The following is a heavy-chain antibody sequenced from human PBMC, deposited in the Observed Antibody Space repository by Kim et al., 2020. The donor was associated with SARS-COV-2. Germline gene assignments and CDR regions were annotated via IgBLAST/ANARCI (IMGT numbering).Heavy chain of an antibody. CDR2: IKSKTANYAI. Sequence: GGSLRLSCAGSGFIFSDSAIHWFRQASGKGLEWLGRIKSKTANYAIAYAASVRGRFTVSRDDSGSTAFLRLNSLNNEDTAVYYCTAREVGNTPASPHFWGQGTLVTVSS. D-gene: IGHD1-26*01. CDR1: GFIFSDSA. CDR3: TAREVGNTPASPHF. V-gene: IGHV3-73*01. J-gene: IGHJ4*02.